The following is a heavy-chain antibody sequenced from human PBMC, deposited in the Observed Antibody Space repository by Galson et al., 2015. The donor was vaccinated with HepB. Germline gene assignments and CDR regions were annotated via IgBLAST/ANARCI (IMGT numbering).Heavy chain of an antibody. J-gene: IGHJ4*02. CDR1: GGSFSGYY. CDR2: INHSGST. D-gene: IGHD6-19*01. Sequence: ETLSLTCAVYGGSFSGYYWSWIRQPPGKGLEWIGEINHSGSTNYNPSLKSRVTISVDTSKNQFSLKLSSVTAADTAVYYCARGIRRGYSSGKYYFDYWGQGTLVTVSS. CDR3: ARGIRRGYSSGKYYFDY. V-gene: IGHV4-34*01.